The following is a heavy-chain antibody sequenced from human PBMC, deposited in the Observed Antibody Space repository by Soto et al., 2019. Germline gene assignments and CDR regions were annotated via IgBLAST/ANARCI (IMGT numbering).Heavy chain of an antibody. CDR3: ARVTAYSSSWSARYYYYGMDV. CDR2: IYYSGST. D-gene: IGHD6-13*01. J-gene: IGHJ6*02. V-gene: IGHV4-59*01. Sequence: RHLLWKGLEWIGYIYYSGSTNYNPSLKSRVTISVDTSKNQFSLKLSSVTAADTAVYYCARVTAYSSSWSARYYYYGMDVWGQGTTVT.